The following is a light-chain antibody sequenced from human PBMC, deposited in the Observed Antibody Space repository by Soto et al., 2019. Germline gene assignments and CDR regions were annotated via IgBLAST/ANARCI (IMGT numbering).Light chain of an antibody. CDR2: KAS. Sequence: DIQMTQSPSTLSASVGDRVTITCRASQSIRSWLAWYQQKPGKAPKLLIYKASSLDSGVPSRFNGSGSGTEFTLTISRLQPDDFATYYCQQYNSYWTFGQGTNVEIK. J-gene: IGKJ1*01. V-gene: IGKV1-5*03. CDR3: QQYNSYWT. CDR1: QSIRSW.